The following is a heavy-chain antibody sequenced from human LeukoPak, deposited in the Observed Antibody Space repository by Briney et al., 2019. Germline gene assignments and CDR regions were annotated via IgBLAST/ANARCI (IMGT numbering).Heavy chain of an antibody. J-gene: IGHJ4*02. D-gene: IGHD1-26*01. Sequence: GGSLRLSCAVSGISLSNYGMSWVRQAPGKGLEWVAGISGSGGGTNYADSVKGRFTISRDNSKNSLYLQMNSLRTEDTALYYCAKAIDPKVGALGYWGQGTLVTDSS. CDR2: ISGSGGGT. CDR3: AKAIDPKVGALGY. CDR1: GISLSNYG. V-gene: IGHV3-23*01.